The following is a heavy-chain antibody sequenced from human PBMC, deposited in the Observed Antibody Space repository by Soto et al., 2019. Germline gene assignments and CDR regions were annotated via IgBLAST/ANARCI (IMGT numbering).Heavy chain of an antibody. CDR2: ISAYNGNT. J-gene: IGHJ3*02. CDR1: GYTFTSYG. D-gene: IGHD5-18*01. CDR3: AREAIAVGELWYPLLSAFDI. V-gene: IGHV1-18*01. Sequence: GASVKVSCKASGYTFTSYGISWVRQAPGQGLEWMGWISAYNGNTNYAQKLQGRVTMTTDTSTSTAYMELRSLRSDDTAVYYCAREAIAVGELWYPLLSAFDIWGQGTMVTVSS.